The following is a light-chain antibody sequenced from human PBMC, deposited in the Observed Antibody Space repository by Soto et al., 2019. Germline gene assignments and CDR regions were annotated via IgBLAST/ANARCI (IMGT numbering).Light chain of an antibody. CDR3: SFYAASSNF. Sequence: QAVLPKPPSAPGSPGQSVAISCTGTSSDVGGYNYVSWYQQHPGKAPKLMIYEVNKRPSGVPDRFSGSKSGNTASLTVSGLQAEDEADYYCSFYAASSNFFRIGANVTVL. V-gene: IGLV2-8*01. CDR1: SSDVGGYNY. J-gene: IGLJ1*01. CDR2: EVN.